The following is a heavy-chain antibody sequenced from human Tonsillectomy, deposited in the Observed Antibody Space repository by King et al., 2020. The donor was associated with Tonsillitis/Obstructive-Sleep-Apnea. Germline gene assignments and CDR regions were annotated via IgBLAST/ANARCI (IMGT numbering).Heavy chain of an antibody. V-gene: IGHV3-9*01. CDR2: ISWNSGII. D-gene: IGHD1-26*01. CDR1: GFTFDDYA. CDR3: SKDIREVLSWYFDL. Sequence: VQLVESGGGLVQPGRSLRLSCAASGFTFDDYAMHWVRQAPGKGLEWVSGISWNSGIIGYADSVKGRFTISRDNAKNSLYLQMNSLRAEDTALYYCSKDIREVLSWYFDLWGRGTLVTVSS. J-gene: IGHJ2*01.